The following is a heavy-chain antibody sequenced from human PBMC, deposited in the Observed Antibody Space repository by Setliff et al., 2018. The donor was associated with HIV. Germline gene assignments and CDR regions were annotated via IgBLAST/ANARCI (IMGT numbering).Heavy chain of an antibody. Sequence: ASVKVSCKAFGYTFTSYFLHWVRQAPGQGLEWLGIIDPNGGATNNAQKLQGRLTVTTDTSTGTLYMELSNLRSDDSAVYYCARAGGGATDQAFDIWGQGTMVTVSS. J-gene: IGHJ3*02. V-gene: IGHV1-46*01. D-gene: IGHD2-2*01. CDR2: IDPNGGAT. CDR3: ARAGGGATDQAFDI. CDR1: GYTFTSYF.